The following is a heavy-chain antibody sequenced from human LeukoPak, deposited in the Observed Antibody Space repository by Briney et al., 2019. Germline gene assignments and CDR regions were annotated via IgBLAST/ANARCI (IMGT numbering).Heavy chain of an antibody. CDR1: GGSISSYY. V-gene: IGHV4-4*07. CDR3: ARDSSGYDFWSGKTGAFDI. D-gene: IGHD3-3*01. Sequence: SETLSLTCTVSGGSISSYYWSWIRQPAGKGLEWIGRIYTSGSTNYNPSLKSRVTMSVDTSKNQFSLKLSSVTAADTAVYYCARDSSGYDFWSGKTGAFDIWGQGTMVTASS. CDR2: IYTSGST. J-gene: IGHJ3*02.